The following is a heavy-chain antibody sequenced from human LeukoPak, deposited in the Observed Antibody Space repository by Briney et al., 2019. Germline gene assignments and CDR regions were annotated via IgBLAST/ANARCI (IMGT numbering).Heavy chain of an antibody. CDR1: GFTFSSYA. CDR3: ASGKDYGDSPWDY. V-gene: IGHV3-66*01. Sequence: GGSLRLSCAASGFTFSSYAMSWVRQAPGKGLEWVSVIYSGGSTYYADSVKGRFTISRDNSKNTLYLQMNSLRAEDTAVYYCASGKDYGDSPWDYWGQGTLVTVSS. CDR2: IYSGGST. D-gene: IGHD4-17*01. J-gene: IGHJ4*02.